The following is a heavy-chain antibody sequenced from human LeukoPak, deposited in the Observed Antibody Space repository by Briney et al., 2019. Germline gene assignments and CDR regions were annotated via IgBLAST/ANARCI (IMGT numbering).Heavy chain of an antibody. J-gene: IGHJ4*02. Sequence: ASVKVSCKASGYTFTSYYMHWVRQAPGQGLEWMGIINPSGGSTSYAQKFQGRVTMTRDTSTSTVYMELSSLRSEDTAVYYCARDRSIAAAGTHFDYWGQGTLVTVSS. V-gene: IGHV1-46*01. CDR3: ARDRSIAAAGTHFDY. D-gene: IGHD6-13*01. CDR2: INPSGGST. CDR1: GYTFTSYY.